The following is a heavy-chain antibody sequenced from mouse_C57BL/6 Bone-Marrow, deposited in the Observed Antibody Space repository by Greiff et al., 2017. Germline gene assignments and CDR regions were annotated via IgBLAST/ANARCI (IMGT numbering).Heavy chain of an antibody. D-gene: IGHD1-1*01. CDR1: GFNIKDDY. CDR2: IAPENGGT. Sequence: EVKLMESGAELVRPGASVKLSCTASGFNIKDDYMHWVKQRPEQGLAWIGWIAPENGGTEYDSKFQGKATITADKSSNTAYLQLSSLTSEDTAVYYCTPDYGSCGYWGQGTTLTVSS. J-gene: IGHJ2*01. V-gene: IGHV14-4*01. CDR3: TPDYGSCGY.